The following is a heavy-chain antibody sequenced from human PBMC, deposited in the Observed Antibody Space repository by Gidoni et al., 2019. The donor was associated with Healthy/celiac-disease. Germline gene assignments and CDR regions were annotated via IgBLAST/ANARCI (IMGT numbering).Heavy chain of an antibody. Sequence: QVQMQQSGPGLVKPSQTLSLTCAISGDSVSSNSAAWNWIRQSPSRGLEWLGRTYYRSKWFNDYALSVKRRITINADTSKNQFSLQLNSVTPDDTAVYYCARDGSGGAPGLLGYWGQGTLVTVSS. J-gene: IGHJ4*02. CDR1: GDSVSSNSAA. CDR2: TYYRSKWFN. D-gene: IGHD3-16*01. CDR3: ARDGSGGAPGLLGY. V-gene: IGHV6-1*01.